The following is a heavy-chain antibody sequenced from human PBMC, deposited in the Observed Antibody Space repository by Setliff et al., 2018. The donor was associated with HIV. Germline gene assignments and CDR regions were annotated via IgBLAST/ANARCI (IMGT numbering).Heavy chain of an antibody. CDR2: IYPGGAS. D-gene: IGHD3-22*01. J-gene: IGHJ4*02. CDR3: AKARDYYDSSGSSPDY. CDR1: GLSVGDNY. V-gene: IGHV3-66*01. Sequence: GGSLRLSCVASGLSVGDNYVAWVRLAPGRGLEWVSVIYPGGASFYSDSVKGRFIISRDISANRVYLQMNSLRDDDTAVYYCAKARDYYDSSGSSPDYWGRGTLVTVSS.